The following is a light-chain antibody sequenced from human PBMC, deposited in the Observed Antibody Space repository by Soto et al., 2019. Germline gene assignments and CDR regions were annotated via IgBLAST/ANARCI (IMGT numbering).Light chain of an antibody. CDR3: QQYNNWPPYT. Sequence: EIEMTQSPATLSVSPGERATLSCRASQSVSSNLAWYQQKPGQAPRLIIYGASTRATGIPARFSGSGSGTEFTLTISSLQSADFAVYYCQQYNNWPPYTFGQGTKLEIK. CDR1: QSVSSN. J-gene: IGKJ2*01. V-gene: IGKV3-15*01. CDR2: GAS.